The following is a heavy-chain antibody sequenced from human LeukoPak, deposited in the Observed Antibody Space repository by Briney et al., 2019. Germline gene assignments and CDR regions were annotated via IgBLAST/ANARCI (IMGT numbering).Heavy chain of an antibody. J-gene: IGHJ4*02. CDR3: ARDQEGFDY. Sequence: ASVKVSCKASGYTFTSNYIHWVRQAPGQRLEWMGMIYPRDGSTSYAQKFQGRVTVTRDTSTSTVHMELSGLRSEDTAVYYCARDQEGFDYWGQGTLVTVSS. V-gene: IGHV1-46*01. CDR1: GYTFTSNY. CDR2: IYPRDGST.